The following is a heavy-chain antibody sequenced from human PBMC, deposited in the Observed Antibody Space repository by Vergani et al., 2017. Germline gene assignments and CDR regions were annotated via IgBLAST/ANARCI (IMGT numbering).Heavy chain of an antibody. V-gene: IGHV4-61*10. Sequence: QVQLQESGPGLVKPSETLSLTCTVSGGSVSSGSYYWSWIRQPAGKGLEWIGYIYYSGSTNYNPSLKSRVTISVDTSKNQFSLKLSSVTAADTAVYYCARDRVVLMVYAIPTNDAFDIWGQGTMVTVSS. CDR1: GGSVSSGSYY. CDR2: IYYSGST. CDR3: ARDRVVLMVYAIPTNDAFDI. J-gene: IGHJ3*02. D-gene: IGHD2-8*01.